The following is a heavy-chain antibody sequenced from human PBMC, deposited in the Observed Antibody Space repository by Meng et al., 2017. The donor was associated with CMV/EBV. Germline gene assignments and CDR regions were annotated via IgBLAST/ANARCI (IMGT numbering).Heavy chain of an antibody. CDR3: ARAKTMDY. J-gene: IGHJ4*02. CDR2: INHSGST. D-gene: IGHD1-14*01. Sequence: SQTLSLTCAVYGGSFSGYYWNWIRQPPGKGLEWIGEINHSGSTNYNPSLKSRVTISVDTSKNQFSLKLSSVTAADTAVYYCARAKTMDYWGQGTLVTVSS. CDR1: GGSFSGYY. V-gene: IGHV4-34*01.